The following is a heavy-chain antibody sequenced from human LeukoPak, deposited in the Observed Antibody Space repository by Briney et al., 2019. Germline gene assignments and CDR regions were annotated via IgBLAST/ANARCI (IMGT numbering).Heavy chain of an antibody. CDR1: GYTFTSYG. CDR3: ARGSTSSRVVVITTKGGSSYYFDY. Sequence: ASVKVSCKASGYTFTSYGISWVRQAPGQGLEWMGWINPNSGGTNYAQKFQGRVTMTRDTSISTAYMELSRLRSDDTAVYYCARGSTSSRVVVITTKGGSSYYFDYWGQGTLVTVSS. CDR2: INPNSGGT. V-gene: IGHV1-2*02. J-gene: IGHJ4*02. D-gene: IGHD3-22*01.